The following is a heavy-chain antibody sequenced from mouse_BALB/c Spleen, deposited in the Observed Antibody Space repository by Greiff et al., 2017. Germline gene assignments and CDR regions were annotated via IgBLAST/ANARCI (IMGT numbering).Heavy chain of an antibody. Sequence: QVQLKESGPGLVAPSQSLSITCTVSGFSLTSYGVHWVRQPPGKGLEWLGVIWAGGSTNYNSALMSRLSISKDNSKSQVFLKMNSLQTDDTAMYYCARDPLIGTVAMDYWGQGTSVTVSS. J-gene: IGHJ4*01. CDR2: IWAGGST. CDR3: ARDPLIGTVAMDY. V-gene: IGHV2-9*02. CDR1: GFSLTSYG. D-gene: IGHD1-1*01.